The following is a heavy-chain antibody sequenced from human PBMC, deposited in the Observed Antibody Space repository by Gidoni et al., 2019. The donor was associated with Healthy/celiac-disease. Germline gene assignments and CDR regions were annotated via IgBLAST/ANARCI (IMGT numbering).Heavy chain of an antibody. CDR1: GRSISSGGYY. J-gene: IGHJ6*02. Sequence: QVQLQESGPGLVKPSQTLSLTCPVSGRSISSGGYYWSWIRPHPGKGLEWIGYIYYSGSTYYNPSLKSRVTISVDTSKNQFSLKLSSVTAADTAVYFCAREGRLAVSDVWGQGTTVTVSS. CDR2: IYYSGST. V-gene: IGHV4-31*03. CDR3: AREGRLAVSDV.